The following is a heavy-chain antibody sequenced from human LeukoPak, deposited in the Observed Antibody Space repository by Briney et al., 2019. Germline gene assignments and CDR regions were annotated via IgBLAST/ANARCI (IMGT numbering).Heavy chain of an antibody. D-gene: IGHD6-19*01. V-gene: IGHV4-61*02. CDR3: ASTRAGEQFDP. CDR1: GGSISSGSYY. J-gene: IGHJ5*02. CDR2: IYTSGST. Sequence: PSETLSLTCTVSGGSISSGSYYWSWIRQPAGKGLEWIGRIYTSGSTNYNPSLKSRVTISVDTSKNQFSLKLSSVTAADTAVYYCASTRAGEQFDPWGQGTLVTVSS.